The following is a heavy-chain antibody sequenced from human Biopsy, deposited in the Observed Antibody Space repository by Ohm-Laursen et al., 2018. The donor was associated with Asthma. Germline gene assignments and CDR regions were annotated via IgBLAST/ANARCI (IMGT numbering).Heavy chain of an antibody. CDR3: VRGSSSWHHGPFHYYYGLDV. J-gene: IGHJ6*02. V-gene: IGHV4-39*01. CDR1: SGSGGYMRSDNYY. CDR2: IYYSGTT. D-gene: IGHD6-13*01. Sequence: SGTLSLTCSLSSGSGGYMRSDNYYWGWIRQPPGKGLEWIGSIYYSGTTYYNPSLESRVTVSADTSKNQFSLKLTSVTAADTAVYYCVRGSSSWHHGPFHYYYGLDVWGQGTTATVSS.